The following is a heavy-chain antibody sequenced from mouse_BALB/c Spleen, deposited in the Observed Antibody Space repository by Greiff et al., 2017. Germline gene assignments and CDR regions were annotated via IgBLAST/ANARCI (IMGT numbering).Heavy chain of an antibody. J-gene: IGHJ1*01. CDR1: GFNIKDYY. V-gene: IGHV14-1*02. CDR3: ARSYYDGYFDV. Sequence: VQLQQSGAELVRPGALVKLSCKASGFNIKDYYMHWVKQRPEQGLEWIGWIDPENGNTIYDPKFQGKASITADTSSNTAYLQLSSLTSEDTAVYYCARSYYDGYFDVWGAGTTVTVSS. D-gene: IGHD1-1*01. CDR2: IDPENGNT.